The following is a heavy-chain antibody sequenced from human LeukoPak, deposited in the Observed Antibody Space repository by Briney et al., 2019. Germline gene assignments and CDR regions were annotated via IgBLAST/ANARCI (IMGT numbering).Heavy chain of an antibody. CDR2: IYYSGST. CDR3: ARKATLGGTSYFDY. Sequence: SETLSLTCTVSGGSISSGGYYWSWIRQHPGKGLEWIGYIYYSGSTYYNPSLKSRVTISVDTSKSQFSLKLSSVTAAVTAVYYCARKATLGGTSYFDYWGQGTLVTVSS. D-gene: IGHD1-7*01. CDR1: GGSISSGGYY. V-gene: IGHV4-31*03. J-gene: IGHJ4*02.